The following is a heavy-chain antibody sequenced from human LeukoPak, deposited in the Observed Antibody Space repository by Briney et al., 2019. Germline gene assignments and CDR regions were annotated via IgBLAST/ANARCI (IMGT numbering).Heavy chain of an antibody. CDR2: ISGGGGST. J-gene: IGHJ4*02. D-gene: IGHD6-13*01. Sequence: GGSLRLSCEGSGFTFARHALTWVRQAPGKGLEWVSTISGGGGSTHYADSVKGRFTISRDNSKDTVFLQMDNLRADDTAIYYCAREGGSCTSNSCSDCFDYWGQGTLVTVSS. V-gene: IGHV3-23*01. CDR3: AREGGSCTSNSCSDCFDY. CDR1: GFTFARHA.